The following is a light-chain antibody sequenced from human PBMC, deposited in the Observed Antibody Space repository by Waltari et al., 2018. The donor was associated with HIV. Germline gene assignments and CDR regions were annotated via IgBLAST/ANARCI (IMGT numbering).Light chain of an antibody. CDR3: QTWGTGIHVV. Sequence: QLVLTQSPSASASLGASVNLTCTMSTGHSNYAIAWHQQQPEKGPRYLMRLNSDGSHTKGDGIPDRFSASSSGAERYLTISSLQSEDEADYYCQTWGTGIHVVFGGGTKLTVL. V-gene: IGLV4-69*01. CDR2: LNSDGSH. CDR1: TGHSNYA. J-gene: IGLJ2*01.